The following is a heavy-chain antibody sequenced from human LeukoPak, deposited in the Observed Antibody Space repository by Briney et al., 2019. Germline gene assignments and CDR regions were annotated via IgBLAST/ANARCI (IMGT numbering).Heavy chain of an antibody. CDR2: ISSSSSYI. J-gene: IGHJ4*02. CDR3: ARVQYYYDSSGYYSDY. Sequence: GSLRLSCAASGFTFSSYSMNWARQAPGKGLEWVSSISSSSSYIYYADSVKGRFTISRDNAKNSLYLQMNSLRAEDTAVYYCARVQYYYDSSGYYSDYWGQGTLVTVSS. CDR1: GFTFSSYS. V-gene: IGHV3-21*01. D-gene: IGHD3-22*01.